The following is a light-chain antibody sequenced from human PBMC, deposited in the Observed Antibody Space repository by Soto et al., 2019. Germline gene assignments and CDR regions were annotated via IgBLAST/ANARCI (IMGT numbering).Light chain of an antibody. CDR3: QSYDSSTVV. Sequence: NFMLTQPHSVSESPGKTVTISCTRSSGSIASHYVQWYQQRPGSAPTTVIYEDNLRPSGVPDRFSGSVDSSSNSASLTISGLKTEDEADYYCQSYDSSTVVFGGGTKVTVL. V-gene: IGLV6-57*04. CDR2: EDN. J-gene: IGLJ2*01. CDR1: SGSIASHY.